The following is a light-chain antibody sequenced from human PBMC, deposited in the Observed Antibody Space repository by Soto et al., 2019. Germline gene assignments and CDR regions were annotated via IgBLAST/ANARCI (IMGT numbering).Light chain of an antibody. V-gene: IGKV1-5*01. Sequence: DIQMTQSPSTLSASVGDRVTITCRASQSISSWLAWYQQKPGKAPKLLIYDASSLESGVPSRFSGSGSGTQLALTISSLQPDDFATYCCQQYNSYSYTFGPGTKVD. J-gene: IGKJ3*01. CDR2: DAS. CDR3: QQYNSYSYT. CDR1: QSISSW.